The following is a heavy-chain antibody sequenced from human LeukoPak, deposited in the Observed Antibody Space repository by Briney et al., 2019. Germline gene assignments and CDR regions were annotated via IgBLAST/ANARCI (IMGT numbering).Heavy chain of an antibody. Sequence: PSETLSLTCAVYGGSFSGYYWSWIRQPPGKGLEWIGEINHSGSTNYNPSLKSRVTISVDTSKNQFSLKLSSVTAADTAVYYCARGREWQQLVNWSYYYYMDVWGKGTTVTVSS. CDR3: ARGREWQQLVNWSYYYYMDV. J-gene: IGHJ6*03. CDR1: GGSFSGYY. V-gene: IGHV4-34*01. CDR2: INHSGST. D-gene: IGHD6-13*01.